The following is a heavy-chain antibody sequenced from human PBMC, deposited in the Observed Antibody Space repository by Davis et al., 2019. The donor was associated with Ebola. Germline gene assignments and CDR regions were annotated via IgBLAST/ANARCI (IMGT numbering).Heavy chain of an antibody. V-gene: IGHV3-74*01. J-gene: IGHJ3*02. CDR2: INSDGR. CDR3: ARNLGTPIDAFDI. Sequence: GESLKISCAASGFTFSSYWMHWVRHVPGKGLVWVAHINSDGRSYADSVKGRFTISRDNAKNTLYLQMNSLRAEDTAVYYCARNLGTPIDAFDIWGQGTMVTVSS. CDR1: GFTFSSYW. D-gene: IGHD2-15*01.